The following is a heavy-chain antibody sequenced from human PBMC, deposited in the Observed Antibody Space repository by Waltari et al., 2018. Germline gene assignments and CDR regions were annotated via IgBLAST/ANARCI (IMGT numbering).Heavy chain of an antibody. Sequence: QITLKESGPTLVKPTQTLRLTCTFSGFSLTTSGVGVGWIRQPPGKALEWLARIYWDDDKRYSPSLKSRLTITKDTSKNQVVLTMTNMDPVDTATYYCAHSGIVTGTTSFDYWGQGTLVTVSS. V-gene: IGHV2-5*02. J-gene: IGHJ4*02. CDR2: IYWDDDK. D-gene: IGHD1-20*01. CDR1: GFSLTTSGVG. CDR3: AHSGIVTGTTSFDY.